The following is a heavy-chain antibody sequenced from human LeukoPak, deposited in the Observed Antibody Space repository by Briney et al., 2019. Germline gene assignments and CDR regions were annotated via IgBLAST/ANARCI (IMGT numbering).Heavy chain of an antibody. CDR1: GGSISSYY. D-gene: IGHD3-22*01. J-gene: IGHJ6*02. V-gene: IGHV4-59*01. CDR3: ARDRSPEHYYDSSHWDYYYGMDV. CDR2: IYYSGST. Sequence: SETLSLTCTVSGGSISSYYWSWIRQSPGKGLVWIGYIYYSGSTNYNPSLKSRVTISVDTSKNQFSLKLSSVTAADTAVYYCARDRSPEHYYDSSHWDYYYGMDVWGQGTTVTVSS.